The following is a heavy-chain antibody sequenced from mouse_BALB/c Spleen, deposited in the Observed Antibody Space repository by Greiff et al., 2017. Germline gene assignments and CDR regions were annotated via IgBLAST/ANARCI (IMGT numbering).Heavy chain of an antibody. CDR1: GVSITSGY. V-gene: IGHV3-8*02. J-gene: IGHJ3*01. CDR2: ISYSGST. D-gene: IGHD1-1*01. Sequence: EVKLEESGPSLVKPSQTLSLTCSVTGVSITSGYWNWIRKFPGNKLEYMGYISYSGSTYYNPSLKSRISITRDTSKNQYYLQLNSVTTEDTATYYCARWSYYGSSYWFAYWGQGTLVTVSA. CDR3: ARWSYYGSSYWFAY.